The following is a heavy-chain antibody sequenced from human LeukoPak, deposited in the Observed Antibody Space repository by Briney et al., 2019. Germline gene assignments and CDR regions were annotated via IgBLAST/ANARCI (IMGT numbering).Heavy chain of an antibody. J-gene: IGHJ4*02. CDR3: AKDQKAVFLFRYFDY. D-gene: IGHD6-19*01. V-gene: IGHV3-23*01. CDR1: GFTFSSYA. Sequence: GGSLRLSCAASGFTFSSYAMSWVRQAPGKGLEWVSAISGSGGSTYYADSVKGRFTISRDNSKNTLYLQMNSLRAEDTAVYYCAKDQKAVFLFRYFDYWGQGTLVTVSS. CDR2: ISGSGGST.